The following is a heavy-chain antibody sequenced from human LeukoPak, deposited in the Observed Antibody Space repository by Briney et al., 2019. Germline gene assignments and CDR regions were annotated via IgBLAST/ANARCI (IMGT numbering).Heavy chain of an antibody. V-gene: IGHV4-34*01. CDR1: GGSFSGYY. CDR3: ARGTGSGSYSHG. D-gene: IGHD3-10*01. Sequence: SETLSLTCVVYGGSFSGYYWTWIRQSPGKGLEWIGEINRGGDTNYNPSLKSRATISVDTSKSQFSLKLSSVTAADTAVYYCARGTGSGSYSHGWGQGTLVTVSS. CDR2: INRGGDT. J-gene: IGHJ1*01.